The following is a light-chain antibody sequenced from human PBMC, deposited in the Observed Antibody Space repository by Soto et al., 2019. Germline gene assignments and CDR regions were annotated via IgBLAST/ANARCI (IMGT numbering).Light chain of an antibody. Sequence: QSALTQPRSVSGSPGQSVTISCTGTSSDVGGYNFVSWYQHHPGKAPKLMIYDVSKRPSGVPDRFSGSKSGNTASLTISGLQAEDEADYYCCSHAGSYTWVFGTGTKLTVL. J-gene: IGLJ1*01. CDR3: CSHAGSYTWV. CDR2: DVS. CDR1: SSDVGGYNF. V-gene: IGLV2-11*01.